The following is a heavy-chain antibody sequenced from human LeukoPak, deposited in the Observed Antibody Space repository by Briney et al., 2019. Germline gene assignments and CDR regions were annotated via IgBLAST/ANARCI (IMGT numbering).Heavy chain of an antibody. Sequence: ASVKVSCKASGYTFTSYYMHWVRQAPGQGLEWMGIINPSGGSTSYAQKFQGRVTMTRDTSTSTVYMELSSLRSEDTAVYYCARDSGSSDLWFGELLSNYYYYGMDVWGQGTTVTVSS. J-gene: IGHJ6*02. D-gene: IGHD3-10*01. CDR2: INPSGGST. V-gene: IGHV1-46*01. CDR3: ARDSGSSDLWFGELLSNYYYYGMDV. CDR1: GYTFTSYY.